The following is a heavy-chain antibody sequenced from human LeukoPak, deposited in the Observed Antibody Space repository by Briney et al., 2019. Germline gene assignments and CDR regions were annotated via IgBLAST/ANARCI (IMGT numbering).Heavy chain of an antibody. D-gene: IGHD5-12*01. J-gene: IGHJ4*02. V-gene: IGHV3-30-3*01. CDR3: ARDGLYRTRWLQGYFDY. CDR1: GFTFSSYA. Sequence: GGSLRLSCAASGFTFSSYAMHWVRQAPGKGLEWVAVISYDGNNKYYADSVKGRFTISRDNSKNTLYLQMNSLRAEDTAVYYCARDGLYRTRWLQGYFDYWGQGTLVTVSS. CDR2: ISYDGNNK.